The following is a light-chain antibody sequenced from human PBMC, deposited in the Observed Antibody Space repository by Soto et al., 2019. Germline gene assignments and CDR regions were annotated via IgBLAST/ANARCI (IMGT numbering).Light chain of an antibody. J-gene: IGLJ3*02. CDR3: FSYTNSNTRL. CDR2: EVS. Sequence: QSALTQPASVSGSPGQSITISCTGTSSDVGGYNFVSWYQHRPGDAPRLIIYEVSDRPSGISNRFSGSKSGNTASLTISGLQAEDEADYYCFSYTNSNTRLFGGGTKLTVL. CDR1: SSDVGGYNF. V-gene: IGLV2-14*01.